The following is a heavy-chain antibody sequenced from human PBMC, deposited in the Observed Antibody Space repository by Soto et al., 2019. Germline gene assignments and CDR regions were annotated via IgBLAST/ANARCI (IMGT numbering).Heavy chain of an antibody. V-gene: IGHV4-39*03. CDR3: SGDNSYMEPTVGQ. CDR2: IYYSGGT. Sequence: QLQLRESGPGLVKPSETLSLSCTVSGGSISSSSYYWAWIRQPPGKGMGWIGSIYYSGGTYYNPSLKSRVTMSVDTARNQFSLKVTSVTAADTAVYFCSGDNSYMEPTVGQWGQGTPVTVSS. J-gene: IGHJ4*02. CDR1: GGSISSSSYY. D-gene: IGHD1-26*01.